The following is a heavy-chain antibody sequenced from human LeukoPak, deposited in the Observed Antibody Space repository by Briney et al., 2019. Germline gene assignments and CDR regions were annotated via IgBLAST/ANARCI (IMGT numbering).Heavy chain of an antibody. CDR1: GYTFTSYY. J-gene: IGHJ2*01. CDR3: ARAPGDEWIHWYFDL. V-gene: IGHV1-46*01. D-gene: IGHD5-18*01. CDR2: INPSGGST. Sequence: GASVKVSCKASGYTFTSYYMHWVRQAPGQGLEWMGLINPSGGSTSYAQKFQGRVTMTRDTSTSTVYMELSSLRAEDTAVYYCARAPGDEWIHWYFDLWGRGTLVTVSS.